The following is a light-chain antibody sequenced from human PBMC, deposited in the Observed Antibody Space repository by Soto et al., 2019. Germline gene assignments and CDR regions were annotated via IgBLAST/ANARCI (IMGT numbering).Light chain of an antibody. CDR2: EVS. CDR1: SSDVGGYNY. J-gene: IGLJ2*01. V-gene: IGLV2-14*01. Sequence: QSVLTQPASVSGSPGQSITISCTGTSSDVGGYNYVSWYKQHPGKAPKLMIYEVSNRPSGVSNLFSGSKSGNTASQTISGLXAEXEADYYCSSYTSSSTRVFGGGTKLTVL. CDR3: SSYTSSSTRV.